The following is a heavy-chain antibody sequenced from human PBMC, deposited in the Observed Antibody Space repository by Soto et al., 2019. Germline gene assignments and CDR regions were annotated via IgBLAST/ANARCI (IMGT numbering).Heavy chain of an antibody. CDR2: INAGNGNT. J-gene: IGHJ4*02. CDR3: ARVRVGLNYYGSGSLPGY. CDR1: GYTFTSYA. Sequence: GASLKVSCKASGYTFTSYAMHWVRQAPGQRLEWMGWINAGNGNTKYSQKFQGRVTITRDTSASTAYMELSSLRSEDTAVYYCARVRVGLNYYGSGSLPGYWGQGTLVTVSS. D-gene: IGHD3-10*01. V-gene: IGHV1-3*01.